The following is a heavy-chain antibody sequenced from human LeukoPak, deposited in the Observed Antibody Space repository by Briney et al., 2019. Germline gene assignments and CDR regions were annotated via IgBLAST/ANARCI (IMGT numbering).Heavy chain of an antibody. J-gene: IGHJ4*02. CDR2: IYYSGST. Sequence: SETLSLTCTVSGGSISSSSYYWGWIRQPPGKGLEWIGSIYYSGSTYYNPSLKSRVTISVDTSKNQFSLKLSSVTVADTAVYYCARLSIAAAAGYWGQGTLVTVSS. D-gene: IGHD6-13*01. CDR3: ARLSIAAAAGY. CDR1: GGSISSSSYY. V-gene: IGHV4-39*01.